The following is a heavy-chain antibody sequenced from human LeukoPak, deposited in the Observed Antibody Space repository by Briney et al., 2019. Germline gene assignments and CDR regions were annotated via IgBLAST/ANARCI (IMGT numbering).Heavy chain of an antibody. D-gene: IGHD3-10*01. V-gene: IGHV4-39*01. Sequence: SETLSLTCTVSGGSVTTGYYYWGWIRQPPGKALEWIGSFYYSGSTYYNPSLQSRVTISVDTSKTQFSLRLNSVSAADTAVYYCARFYYGSGSYVSNFDYWGQGTLVTVSS. CDR2: FYYSGST. CDR1: GGSVTTGYYY. J-gene: IGHJ4*02. CDR3: ARFYYGSGSYVSNFDY.